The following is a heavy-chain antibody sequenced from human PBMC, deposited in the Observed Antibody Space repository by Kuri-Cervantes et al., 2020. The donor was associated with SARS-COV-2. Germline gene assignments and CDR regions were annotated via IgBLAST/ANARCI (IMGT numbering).Heavy chain of an antibody. Sequence: GGSLRLSCAASGFTFSSYAMHWVRQAPGKGPEWVAVISYDGSNKYYADSVKGRFTISRDNSKNTLYLQMNSLRAEDTAVYYCAKDQGDSYGISYFDYWGQGTLVTVSS. J-gene: IGHJ4*02. D-gene: IGHD5-18*01. CDR3: AKDQGDSYGISYFDY. CDR1: GFTFSSYA. CDR2: ISYDGSNK. V-gene: IGHV3-30-3*01.